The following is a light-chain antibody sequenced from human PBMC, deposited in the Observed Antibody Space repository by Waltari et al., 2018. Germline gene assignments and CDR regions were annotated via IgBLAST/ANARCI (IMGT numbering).Light chain of an antibody. J-gene: IGLJ3*02. Sequence: QSALTQPASVSGSPGQSITISCTGTNSDVGGFNYVSWYQQYPGKAPKLRIYDVTSRPSRVFTPFAGSKSGNTASLIISGLQAEDEADYYCSSYRGGITWVFGGGTKLTVL. V-gene: IGLV2-14*03. CDR2: DVT. CDR3: SSYRGGITWV. CDR1: NSDVGGFNY.